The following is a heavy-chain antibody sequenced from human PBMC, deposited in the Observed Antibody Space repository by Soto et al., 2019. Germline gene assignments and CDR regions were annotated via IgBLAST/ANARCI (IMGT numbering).Heavy chain of an antibody. CDR3: AKDLPGKQWLVPPQDY. D-gene: IGHD6-19*01. CDR2: ISGSGGST. Sequence: GGSLRLSCAASVFTFSSYAMSWVRQAPGKGLEWVSAISGSGGSTYYADSVKGRFTISRDNSKNTLYLQMNSLRAEDTAVYYCAKDLPGKQWLVPPQDYWGQGTLVTVSS. J-gene: IGHJ4*02. CDR1: VFTFSSYA. V-gene: IGHV3-23*01.